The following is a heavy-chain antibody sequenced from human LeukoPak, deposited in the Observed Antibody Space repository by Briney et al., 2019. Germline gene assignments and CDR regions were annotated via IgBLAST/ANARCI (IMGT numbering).Heavy chain of an antibody. CDR2: IYHSGST. CDR3: ASTQYYYDSSGYYLDAFDI. CDR1: GYSISSGYY. J-gene: IGHJ3*02. D-gene: IGHD3-22*01. Sequence: SETLSLTCTVSGYSISSGYYWGWIRQPPGKGLEWIGSIYHSGSTYYNPSLKSRVTISVDTSKNQFSLKLSSVTAADTAVYYCASTQYYYDSSGYYLDAFDIWGQGTMVTVSS. V-gene: IGHV4-38-2*02.